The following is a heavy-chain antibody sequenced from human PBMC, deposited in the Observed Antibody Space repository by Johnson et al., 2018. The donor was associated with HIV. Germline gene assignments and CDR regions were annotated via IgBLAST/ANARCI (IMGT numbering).Heavy chain of an antibody. Sequence: VQLVESGGGLIQPGGSLRLFCAASGFIVSSNYMRWVRQAPGKGLEWVSVIYSGGSTYYADSVQGRFTISRDNSKNTLYLQMNSLRAEDTAVYYCAKVRGDFWSGYYGGLNDAFDIWGQGTMVTVSS. J-gene: IGHJ3*02. V-gene: IGHV3-66*03. CDR2: IYSGGST. D-gene: IGHD3-3*01. CDR1: GFIVSSNY. CDR3: AKVRGDFWSGYYGGLNDAFDI.